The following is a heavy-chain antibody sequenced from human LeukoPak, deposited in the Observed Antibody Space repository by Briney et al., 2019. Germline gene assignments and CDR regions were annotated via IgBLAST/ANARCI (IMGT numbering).Heavy chain of an antibody. CDR1: GFTFSSYG. D-gene: IGHD3/OR15-3a*01. V-gene: IGHV3-23*01. CDR2: ISGSGGST. J-gene: IGHJ4*02. Sequence: GGSLRLSCAASGFTFSSYGMSWVRQAPGKGLEWVSGISGSGGSTYYADSVKGRFTISRDNSKNTLYLQMSSLRAEDTAVYYCAKRGTGCNQLDYWGQGTLVTVSS. CDR3: AKRGTGCNQLDY.